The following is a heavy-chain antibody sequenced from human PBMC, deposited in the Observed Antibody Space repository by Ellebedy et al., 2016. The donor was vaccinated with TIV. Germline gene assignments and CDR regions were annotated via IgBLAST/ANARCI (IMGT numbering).Heavy chain of an antibody. CDR3: ASQIPPAQQLAH. Sequence: MPSETLSLTCTVSGGSISSGDYYWSWIRQPPGKGLEWIGYIYYSGSTYYNPSLKSRVTISVDTSKNQFSLKLSSVTAADTAVYYCASQIPPAQQLAHWGQGTLVTVSS. V-gene: IGHV4-30-4*01. J-gene: IGHJ4*02. CDR2: IYYSGST. D-gene: IGHD6-13*01. CDR1: GGSISSGDYY.